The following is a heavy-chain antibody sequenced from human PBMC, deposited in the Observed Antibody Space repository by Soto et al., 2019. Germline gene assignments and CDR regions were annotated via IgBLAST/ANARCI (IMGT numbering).Heavy chain of an antibody. D-gene: IGHD6-19*01. V-gene: IGHV4-31*03. Sequence: PSETLSLTCTVSGGSISSGGYYWSWIRQHPGKGLEWIGYIYYSGSTYYNPSLKSRVTISVDTSKNQFSLKLSSVTAADTAVYYCARDDPGDSSGWDPYYFDYWGQGTLVTVSS. CDR3: ARDDPGDSSGWDPYYFDY. CDR2: IYYSGST. J-gene: IGHJ4*02. CDR1: GGSISSGGYY.